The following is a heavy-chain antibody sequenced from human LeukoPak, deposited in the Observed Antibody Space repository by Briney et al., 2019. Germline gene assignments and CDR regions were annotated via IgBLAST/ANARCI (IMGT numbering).Heavy chain of an antibody. CDR2: INPNSGGT. CDR1: GYTFTGYY. V-gene: IGHV1-2*02. J-gene: IGHJ6*03. CDR3: ARGYIVATIEALYYMDV. Sequence: ASVKVSCKASGYTFTGYYMHWVRQAPGQGLEWMGWINPNSGGTNYAQKFQGRVTMTRDTSISTAYMELSRLRSDDTAVYYCARGYIVATIEALYYMDVWGKGTTVTISS. D-gene: IGHD5-12*01.